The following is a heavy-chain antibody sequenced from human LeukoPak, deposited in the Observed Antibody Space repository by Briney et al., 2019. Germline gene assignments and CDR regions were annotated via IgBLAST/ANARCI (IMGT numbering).Heavy chain of an antibody. J-gene: IGHJ4*02. CDR1: GGSITNYY. V-gene: IGHV4-59*01. CDR2: IYYSGGT. CDR3: ARGANGYALFDY. D-gene: IGHD5-12*01. Sequence: PSETLSLTCTVSGGSITNYYWSWVRQPPGKGLEWTAYIYYSGGTNYNPSLKSRVTISVDTSKNQFSLKLSSVTAADTAVYYCARGANGYALFDYWGQGTLVTVSS.